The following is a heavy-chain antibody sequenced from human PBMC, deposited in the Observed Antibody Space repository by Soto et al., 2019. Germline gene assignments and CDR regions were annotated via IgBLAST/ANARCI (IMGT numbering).Heavy chain of an antibody. CDR2: IYYSGST. D-gene: IGHD2-2*01. V-gene: IGHV4-39*07. J-gene: IGHJ6*02. CDR3: ARARYHLLHPYYYGMDV. Sequence: PSETLSLTCAVSGDSMSSSDYYWGWIRQPPGKGLEWIGSIYYSGSTNSNPSLQSRVTISVDTSRNQVSLKLSSVTAADSAVYFCARARYHLLHPYYYGMDVWGQGTTVTVSS. CDR1: GDSMSSSDYY.